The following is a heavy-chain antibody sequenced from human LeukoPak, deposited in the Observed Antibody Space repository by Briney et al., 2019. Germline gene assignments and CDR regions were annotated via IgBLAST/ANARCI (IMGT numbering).Heavy chain of an antibody. J-gene: IGHJ5*02. Sequence: SVKVSCKASGFTFTSSAVQWVRQARGQRLGWIGWIVVGSGNTNYAQKFQERVTITRDMSTSTAYMELSSLRSEDTAVYYCAADCSGGSCYPNWFDPWGQGTLVTVSS. V-gene: IGHV1-58*01. D-gene: IGHD2-15*01. CDR2: IVVGSGNT. CDR1: GFTFTSSA. CDR3: AADCSGGSCYPNWFDP.